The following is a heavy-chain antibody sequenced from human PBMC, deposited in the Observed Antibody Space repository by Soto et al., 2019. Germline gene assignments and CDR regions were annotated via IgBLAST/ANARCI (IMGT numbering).Heavy chain of an antibody. CDR1: VFTSSG. CDR3: AREGILGLFDAYDL. CDR2: ISTHDGNT. D-gene: IGHD3-3*01. J-gene: IGHJ3*01. V-gene: IGHV1-18*04. Sequence: GASVKVSCKASVFTSSGISWVRQAPGQRLEWMGWISTHDGNTIYAQKFQGRVIMTMDTSTTTVYMALRSLRPDDTAVYLCAREGILGLFDAYDLWGQGTMVTVSS.